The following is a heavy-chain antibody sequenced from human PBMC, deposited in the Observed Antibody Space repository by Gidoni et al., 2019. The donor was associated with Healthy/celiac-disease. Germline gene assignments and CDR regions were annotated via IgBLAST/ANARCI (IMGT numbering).Heavy chain of an antibody. V-gene: IGHV4-4*07. Sequence: QVQLQESGPGLVKPSETLSLTCTVSGGSISSYYWRWIRQPAGKGLEWIGRIYTSGSTNYTPSLKSRVTMSVDTSKNQFSLKLSSVTAADTAVYYCARDWDSTGYYGSGSYYSGVGWFDPWGQGTLVTVSS. D-gene: IGHD3-10*01. CDR1: GGSISSYY. CDR2: IYTSGST. CDR3: ARDWDSTGYYGSGSYYSGVGWFDP. J-gene: IGHJ5*02.